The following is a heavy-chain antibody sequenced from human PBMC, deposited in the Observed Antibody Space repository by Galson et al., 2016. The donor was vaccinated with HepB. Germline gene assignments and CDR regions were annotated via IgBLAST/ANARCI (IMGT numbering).Heavy chain of an antibody. CDR1: GRSFNGYY. V-gene: IGHV4-59*01. D-gene: IGHD1-14*01. CDR3: ATGHLDHRT. J-gene: IGHJ4*02. CDR2: IYNSGGT. Sequence: ETLSLTCDVSGRSFNGYYWSWIRQPPGKGLEWIGFIYNSGGTDYNPSLKSRVTLSLDTSKNQFSLKVTSVSAADTAVYYCATGHLDHRTWGQGTLVTVSS.